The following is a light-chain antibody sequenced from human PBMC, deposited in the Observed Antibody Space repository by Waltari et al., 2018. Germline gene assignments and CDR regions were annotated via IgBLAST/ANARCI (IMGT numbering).Light chain of an antibody. Sequence: QSVLTQPPSASGTPGQRVTLSCSGSRSNIGNNSVNWYQQLPRTAPKLLMYNTNQRPSGVPDRFSGSRSGTSASLAISGLQSEDEGDYYCSSWDDSLNGPAFGGGTKVTVL. J-gene: IGLJ3*02. CDR1: RSNIGNNS. CDR2: NTN. CDR3: SSWDDSLNGPA. V-gene: IGLV1-44*01.